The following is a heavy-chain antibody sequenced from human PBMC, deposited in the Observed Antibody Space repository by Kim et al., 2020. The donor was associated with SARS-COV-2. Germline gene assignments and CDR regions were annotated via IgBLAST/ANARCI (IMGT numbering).Heavy chain of an antibody. V-gene: IGHV3-21*01. CDR1: GFTFSSYS. CDR3: ARLYSSSWYNYYYGMDV. CDR2: ISSSSSYI. Sequence: GGSLRLSCAASGFTFSSYSMNWVRQAPGKGLEWVSSISSSSSYIYYADSVKGRFTISRDNAKNSLYLQMNSLRAEDTAVYYCARLYSSSWYNYYYGMDVWGQGTTVTVSS. D-gene: IGHD6-13*01. J-gene: IGHJ6*02.